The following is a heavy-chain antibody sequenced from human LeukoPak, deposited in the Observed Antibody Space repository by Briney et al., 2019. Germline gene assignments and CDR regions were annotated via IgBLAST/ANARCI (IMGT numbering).Heavy chain of an antibody. Sequence: GGSLRLSCAASGFTFDDYAMHWVRQAPGKGLEWVSLISWDGGSTYYADSVKGRFTISRDNSKNSLYLQMNRLRAEDTDLYYCAKEGNAFDIWGQGTMVTVSS. D-gene: IGHD3-10*01. CDR2: ISWDGGST. CDR3: AKEGNAFDI. CDR1: GFTFDDYA. J-gene: IGHJ3*02. V-gene: IGHV3-43D*03.